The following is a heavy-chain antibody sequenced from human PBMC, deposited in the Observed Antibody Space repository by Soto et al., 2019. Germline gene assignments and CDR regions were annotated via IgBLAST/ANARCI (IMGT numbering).Heavy chain of an antibody. CDR1: GYTFTNFG. CDR2: VTTDKGKT. V-gene: IGHV1-18*01. CDR3: ATRSPAFAY. J-gene: IGHJ4*02. Sequence: QVQLVQSGPEVKKPGASVKVSCKTSGYTFTNFGISWVRQAPGQGLEWMGWVTTDKGKTTYAQKFQGRVTMTTDTSASTAYMELRSLRSDDTAVYYCATRSPAFAYWGQGTLFTVSS.